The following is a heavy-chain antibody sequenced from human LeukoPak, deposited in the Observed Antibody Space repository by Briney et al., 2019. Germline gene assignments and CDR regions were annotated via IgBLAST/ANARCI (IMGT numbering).Heavy chain of an antibody. CDR1: GFTFSSYE. CDR3: ARDFLCSGGSCYSDAFDI. J-gene: IGHJ3*02. CDR2: ISSSGSTI. D-gene: IGHD2-15*01. Sequence: GGSLRVSCAASGFTFSSYEMNWVRQAPGKGLEWVSYISSSGSTIYYADSVKGRFTISRDNAKNSLYLQMNSLRAEDTAVYYCARDFLCSGGSCYSDAFDIWGQGTMVTVSS. V-gene: IGHV3-48*03.